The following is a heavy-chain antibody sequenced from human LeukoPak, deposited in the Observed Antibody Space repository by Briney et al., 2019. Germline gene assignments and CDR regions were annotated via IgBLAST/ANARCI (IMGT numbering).Heavy chain of an antibody. CDR3: AREPAYYDFWSGSSFDY. Sequence: GGSLRLSCAASGFSFDDYAMHWLRQAPGKGLQWVSGISWNSGSEGYADSVKGRFTISRDNAKNSLYLQMNSLRAEDTAVYYCAREPAYYDFWSGSSFDYWGQGTLVTVSS. CDR2: ISWNSGSE. D-gene: IGHD3-3*01. CDR1: GFSFDDYA. V-gene: IGHV3-9*01. J-gene: IGHJ4*02.